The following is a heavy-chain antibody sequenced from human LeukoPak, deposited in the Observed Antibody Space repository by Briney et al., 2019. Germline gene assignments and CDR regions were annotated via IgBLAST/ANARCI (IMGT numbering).Heavy chain of an antibody. D-gene: IGHD6-19*01. CDR1: GGSISSGSHY. J-gene: IGHJ4*02. CDR2: ISSSGST. CDR3: ARHRAALMTLSQFFDY. V-gene: IGHV4-61*02. Sequence: SETLSLTCKVSGGSISSGSHYWSWIRQPAGKGLEWIGRISSSGSTIYNPSLKSRVTISVDMSKNQFSLKLSSVTAADTAVYYCARHRAALMTLSQFFDYWGQGTLVTVSS.